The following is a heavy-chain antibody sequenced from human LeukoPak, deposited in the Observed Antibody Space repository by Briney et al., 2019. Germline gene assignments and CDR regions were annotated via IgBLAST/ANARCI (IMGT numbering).Heavy chain of an antibody. CDR2: ISSSSSYI. D-gene: IGHD2-8*01. CDR3: ARAHRNGEGVSDY. V-gene: IGHV3-21*01. CDR1: GFTFSSYS. J-gene: IGHJ4*02. Sequence: PGGSLRLSCAASGFTFSSYSMNWVRQAPGKGLEWVSSISSSSSYIYYADSVKGRFTISRDNAKNSLYLQMNSLRAEDTAVYYYARAHRNGEGVSDYWGQGTLVTVSS.